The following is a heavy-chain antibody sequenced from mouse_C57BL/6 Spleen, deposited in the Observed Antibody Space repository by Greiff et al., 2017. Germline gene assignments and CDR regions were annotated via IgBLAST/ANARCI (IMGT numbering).Heavy chain of an antibody. J-gene: IGHJ3*01. D-gene: IGHD2-3*01. V-gene: IGHV1-53*01. CDR3: ARDGYYGFLFAY. CDR2: INPSNGGT. Sequence: QVQLQQPGTELVKPGASVKLSCKASGYTFTSYWMHWVKQRPGQGLEWIGNINPSNGGTNYNEKFKSKATLTVNKSSSTAYMQLSSLTSEDSAVYYCARDGYYGFLFAYWGQGTLVTVSA. CDR1: GYTFTSYW.